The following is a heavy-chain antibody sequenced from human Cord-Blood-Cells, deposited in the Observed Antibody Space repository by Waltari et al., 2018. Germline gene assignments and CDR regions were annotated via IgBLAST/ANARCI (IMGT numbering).Heavy chain of an antibody. CDR2: IYYSGST. V-gene: IGHV4-39*01. J-gene: IGHJ4*02. CDR1: GGSISSSSYY. CDR3: ARLPWGDGYEGY. D-gene: IGHD5-12*01. Sequence: QLQLPESGPGLVKPSETLSLTCTVPGGSISSSSYYWGWLRQPPGKGLEWSGSIYYSGSTYYNPSLKSRVTISVDTSKNQFSLKLSSVTAADTAVYYCARLPWGDGYEGYWGQGTLVTVSS.